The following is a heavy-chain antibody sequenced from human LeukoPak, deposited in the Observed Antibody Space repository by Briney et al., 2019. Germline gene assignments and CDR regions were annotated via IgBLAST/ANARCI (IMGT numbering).Heavy chain of an antibody. Sequence: PSETLSLTCTVSGVSLSGAGFYWTWVRQHPGKGLEWIGYIYYSGTTYYNPSLESRVTISVDTSQNRFSLKLTSVTAADTAVYYCARDFWSGYGHFDYWGQGALVTVSS. D-gene: IGHD3-3*01. V-gene: IGHV4-31*03. J-gene: IGHJ4*02. CDR2: IYYSGTT. CDR1: GVSLSGAGFY. CDR3: ARDFWSGYGHFDY.